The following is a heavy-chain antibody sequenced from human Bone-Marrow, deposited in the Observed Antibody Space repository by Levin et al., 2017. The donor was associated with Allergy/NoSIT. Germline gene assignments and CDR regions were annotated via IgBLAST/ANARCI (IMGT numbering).Heavy chain of an antibody. V-gene: IGHV1-46*01. CDR1: GYTFIDYH. D-gene: IGHD1-26*01. CDR3: ARDMGREQKSDYFDY. Sequence: GESLKISCKASGYTFIDYHIHWVRQAPGQGLEWMGIINPNGGNTAYAPKLQGRISMTRDTSASTLYMELSSLRSEDTAVYYCARDMGREQKSDYFDYWGQGTLVTVSP. J-gene: IGHJ4*02. CDR2: INPNGGNT.